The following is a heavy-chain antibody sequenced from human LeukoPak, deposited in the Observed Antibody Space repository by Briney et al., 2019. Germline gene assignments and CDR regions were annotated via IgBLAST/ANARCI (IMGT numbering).Heavy chain of an antibody. CDR3: ARDYYENRTYAFLVGVFDP. D-gene: IGHD3-22*01. Sequence: ASVKVSCKASGYTFAASGISWVRQAPGQGLEWMGWISVYNGNTYYAKKFQGRVTMTTDTSANTAYMELRRLRSDDTAVYYCARDYYENRTYAFLVGVFDPWGQGTLVTVSS. CDR2: ISVYNGNT. J-gene: IGHJ5*02. V-gene: IGHV1-18*01. CDR1: GYTFAASG.